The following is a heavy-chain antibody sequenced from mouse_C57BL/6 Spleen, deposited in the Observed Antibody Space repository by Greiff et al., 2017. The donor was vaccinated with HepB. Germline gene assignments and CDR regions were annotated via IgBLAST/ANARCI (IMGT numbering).Heavy chain of an antibody. CDR2: INPNYGTT. D-gene: IGHD2-3*01. CDR1: GYSFTDYN. Sequence: VQLKESGPELVKPGASVKISCKASGYSFTDYNMNWVKQSNGKSLEWIGVINPNYGTTSYNQKFKGKATLTVDQSSSTAYMQLNSLTSEDSAVYYCARSADGYYSAWFAYWGQGTLVTVSA. CDR3: ARSADGYYSAWFAY. V-gene: IGHV1-39*01. J-gene: IGHJ3*01.